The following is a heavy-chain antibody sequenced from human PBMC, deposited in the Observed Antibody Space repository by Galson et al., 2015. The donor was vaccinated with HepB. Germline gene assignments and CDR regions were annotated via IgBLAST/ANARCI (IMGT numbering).Heavy chain of an antibody. CDR2: ISSSTSYI. Sequence: SLRLSCAASGFTLSSYSMNWVRQAPGKGLEWVSSISSSTSYIYYADSVKGRFTISRDNAKNSLYLQMNSLRAEDTAVYYCASGGREQQWLVRHFGYWGQGTLVTVSS. D-gene: IGHD6-19*01. V-gene: IGHV3-21*01. J-gene: IGHJ4*02. CDR3: ASGGREQQWLVRHFGY. CDR1: GFTLSSYS.